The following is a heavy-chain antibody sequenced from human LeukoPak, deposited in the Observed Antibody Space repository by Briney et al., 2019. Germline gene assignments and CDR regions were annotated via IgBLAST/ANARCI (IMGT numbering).Heavy chain of an antibody. CDR3: ARRVVTIGHDAFDI. CDR2: IYHSGST. V-gene: IGHV4-38-2*01. J-gene: IGHJ3*02. Sequence: SETLSLTCAVSGYSIRSGYYWGWIRQPPGKGLEWIGSIYHSGSTYYNPSLKSRVTISVHTSKNQFSLKLTSVTAADTAVYFCARRVVTIGHDAFDIWGQGTMVTVSS. D-gene: IGHD3-22*01. CDR1: GYSIRSGYY.